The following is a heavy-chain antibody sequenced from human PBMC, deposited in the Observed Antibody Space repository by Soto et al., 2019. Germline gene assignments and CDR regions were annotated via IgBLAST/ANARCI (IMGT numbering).Heavy chain of an antibody. J-gene: IGHJ4*02. V-gene: IGHV3-9*01. Sequence: EVQLVESGGGLVQPGRSLRLSCAASGFTFDDYAMHWVRQAPGTGLEWVSGISWNSGSIGYADSVKGRFTISRDNAKNSLYLQMNSLRAEDTALYYCAKSLGNCSGGSCFHYWGQGTLVTVSS. CDR1: GFTFDDYA. CDR3: AKSLGNCSGGSCFHY. D-gene: IGHD2-15*01. CDR2: ISWNSGSI.